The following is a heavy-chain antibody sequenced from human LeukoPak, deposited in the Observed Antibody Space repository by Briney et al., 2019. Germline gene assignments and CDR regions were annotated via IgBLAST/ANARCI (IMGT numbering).Heavy chain of an antibody. CDR3: TRDLLNYYDSSGYYYN. CDR1: GFTFGDCA. J-gene: IGHJ4*02. CDR2: IRSKAYGGTT. V-gene: IGHV3-49*04. D-gene: IGHD3-22*01. Sequence: GGSLRLSCTASGFTFGDCAMSWVRQAPGKGLEWVGFIRSKAYGGTTEYAASVKGRFTISRDDSKSIAYLQMNSLKTEDTAVYYCTRDLLNYYDSSGYYYNWGQGTLVTVSS.